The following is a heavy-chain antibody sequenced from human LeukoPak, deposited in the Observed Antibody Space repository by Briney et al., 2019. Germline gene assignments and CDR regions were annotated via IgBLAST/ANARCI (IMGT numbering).Heavy chain of an antibody. CDR2: IYASGTT. D-gene: IGHD3-10*01. Sequence: SETLSLTCTVSGGSIASGSYYWSWIRQPAGKGLEWIGHIYASGTTNYNPSLKSRVTMSLDTSKNQFSLKVISVTAADTAVYYCARGVWSSGTYYFDYWGQGTLVTVSS. CDR1: GGSIASGSYY. V-gene: IGHV4-61*09. J-gene: IGHJ4*02. CDR3: ARGVWSSGTYYFDY.